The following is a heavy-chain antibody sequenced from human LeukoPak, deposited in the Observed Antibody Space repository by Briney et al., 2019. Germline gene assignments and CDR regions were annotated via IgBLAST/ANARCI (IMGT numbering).Heavy chain of an antibody. J-gene: IGHJ4*02. V-gene: IGHV3-30*02. CDR2: IRYDGSNK. CDR3: AKAGGVEAAEIFDY. D-gene: IGHD6-13*01. Sequence: GGTLRLSCAASGFTFNSYGMHWVRKAPGKGLEWVAFIRYDGSNKYYADSVKGRFTISRDNSKNTLYLQMDSLRAEDTAVYFCAKAGGVEAAEIFDYWGQGTLVTFSS. CDR1: GFTFNSYG.